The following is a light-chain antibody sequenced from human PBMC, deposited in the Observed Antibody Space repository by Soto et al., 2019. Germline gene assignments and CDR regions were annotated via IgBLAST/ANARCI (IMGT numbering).Light chain of an antibody. CDR3: SSYRGSSTLDV. CDR2: DVS. V-gene: IGLV2-14*01. J-gene: IGLJ1*01. Sequence: QSALTQPASVSGSPGQSITISCTGTSSDVGGYNYVSWYQQHPGKAPKVMIYDVSNRPSGVSNRFSGSKSGNTASLTISGLQAEDEADYYCSSYRGSSTLDVFGSGTKVTVL. CDR1: SSDVGGYNY.